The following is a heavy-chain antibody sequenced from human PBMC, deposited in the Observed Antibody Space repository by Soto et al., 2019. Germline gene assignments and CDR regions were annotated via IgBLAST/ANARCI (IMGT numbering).Heavy chain of an antibody. CDR1: GGTFSTHA. CDR2: IIPISGTT. Sequence: SVKVSCKAPGGTFSTHAIICVVQSPVHWLEWMGGIIPISGTTYYTQKFQGRVTITADEPTSTAFMELSSLKSDDTAVFYCARGYCSGGNCYSGMDVWGQGTMVTVSS. CDR3: ARGYCSGGNCYSGMDV. D-gene: IGHD2-15*01. V-gene: IGHV1-69*13. J-gene: IGHJ6*02.